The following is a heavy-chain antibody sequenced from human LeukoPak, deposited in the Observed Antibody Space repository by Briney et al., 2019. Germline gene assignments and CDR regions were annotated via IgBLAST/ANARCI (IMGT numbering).Heavy chain of an antibody. CDR1: GFTFSNYA. CDR3: AKASYGDSWFDY. CDR2: ISGSGSST. V-gene: IGHV3-23*01. J-gene: IGHJ4*02. Sequence: PGGSLRLSCAASGFTFSNYAVSWVRQAPGKGLEWVSSISGSGSSTYYADSVKGRFTISRDNSKNTLYLQINSLRAEDTAVYYCAKASYGDSWFDYWGQGTLVTVSS. D-gene: IGHD4-17*01.